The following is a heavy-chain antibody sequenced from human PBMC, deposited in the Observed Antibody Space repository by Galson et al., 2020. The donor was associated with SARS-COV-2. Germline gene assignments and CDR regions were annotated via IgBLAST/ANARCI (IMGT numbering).Heavy chain of an antibody. J-gene: IGHJ4*02. CDR2: IHNTGSS. V-gene: IGHV4-31*03. CDR3: ARAVDTAMGYYFDS. Sequence: SETLSFTCTVSGGSILSGGYYWSWIRQHPGEGLEWIGYIHNTGSSYYNSSLKSRVTMSVDTSKDQFSLNLNSVTAADTAVYYCARAVDTAMGYYFDSWGQGTLVSVSS. D-gene: IGHD5-18*01. CDR1: GGSILSGGYY.